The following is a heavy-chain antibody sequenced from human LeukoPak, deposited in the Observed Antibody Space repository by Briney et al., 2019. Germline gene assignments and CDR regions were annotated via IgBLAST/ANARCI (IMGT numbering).Heavy chain of an antibody. CDR2: ISYDGNNQ. Sequence: GGSLRLSCAASGFTFSRYGMHWVRQAPGKGLEWVAVISYDGNNQYSADSVKGRFTISRDNSKNTLYLQMNSLRVEDTAVYSCAKEGSNCGGNCLWYFDVWGRGTLVTVSS. J-gene: IGHJ2*01. CDR3: AKEGSNCGGNCLWYFDV. CDR1: GFTFSRYG. D-gene: IGHD2-21*02. V-gene: IGHV3-30*18.